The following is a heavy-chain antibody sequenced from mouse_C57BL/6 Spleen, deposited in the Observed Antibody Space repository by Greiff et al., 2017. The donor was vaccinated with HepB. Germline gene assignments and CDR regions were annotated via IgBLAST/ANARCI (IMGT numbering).Heavy chain of an antibody. Sequence: QVQLQQPGAELVMPGASVKLSCKASGYTFTSYWMHWVKQRPGQGLEWIGEIDPSDSYTNYNQKFKGKSTLTVDKSSSTAYMQLSSLTSEDSAVYYCARKGIYDGNYGEVDYWGQGPTLTVSS. CDR2: IDPSDSYT. CDR3: ARKGIYDGNYGEVDY. CDR1: GYTFTSYW. D-gene: IGHD2-1*01. V-gene: IGHV1-69*01. J-gene: IGHJ2*01.